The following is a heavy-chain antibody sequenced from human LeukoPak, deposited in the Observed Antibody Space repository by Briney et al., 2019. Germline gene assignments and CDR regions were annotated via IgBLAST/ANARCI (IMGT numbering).Heavy chain of an antibody. CDR2: IYYDENTTYNSGIT. V-gene: IGHV4-59*01. J-gene: IGHJ4*02. CDR3: ARSRDGYSPVES. Sequence: PSETLSLTCTVSGGSINTYYCSWIRQSPEEGLEWIGYIYYDENTTYNSGITNYNPSLKSRVTVSVDTSKNQFSLKLNSLTAADTAVYYCARSRDGYSPVESWGQGTLVTVSS. CDR1: GGSINTYY. D-gene: IGHD5-24*01.